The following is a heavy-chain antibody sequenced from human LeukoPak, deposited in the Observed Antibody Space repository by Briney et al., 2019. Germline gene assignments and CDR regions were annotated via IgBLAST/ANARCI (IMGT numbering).Heavy chain of an antibody. CDR2: INPYKGNT. CDR1: GYTFTSYG. Sequence: ASVKVSCKASGYTFTSYGLSWVRQAPGQGLEWMGWINPYKGNTNYAQKLQGRVTMTEDTSTDTAYMELSSLRSEDTAVYYCATGYLVTAGLMDVWGQGTTVTVSS. D-gene: IGHD6-13*01. J-gene: IGHJ6*02. CDR3: ATGYLVTAGLMDV. V-gene: IGHV1-18*01.